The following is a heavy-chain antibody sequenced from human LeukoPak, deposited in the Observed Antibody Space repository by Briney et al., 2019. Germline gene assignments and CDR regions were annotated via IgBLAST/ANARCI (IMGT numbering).Heavy chain of an antibody. V-gene: IGHV3-23*01. D-gene: IGHD3-22*01. Sequence: GGSLRLSCAASGFTFSNYAMSWVRQAPGKGLEWVSGISGSGGSTHYADSVKGRFTISRDNSKNTLYLQMNSLKAEDTAVYYCAKETASGYGAFDIWGQGIMVTVSS. CDR2: ISGSGGST. J-gene: IGHJ3*02. CDR1: GFTFSNYA. CDR3: AKETASGYGAFDI.